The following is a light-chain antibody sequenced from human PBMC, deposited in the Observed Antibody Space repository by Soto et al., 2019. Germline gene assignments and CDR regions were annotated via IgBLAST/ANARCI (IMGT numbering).Light chain of an antibody. CDR2: VAS. V-gene: IGKV1-39*01. J-gene: IGKJ4*01. Sequence: DSHMTHSPSSLSASVGDRVTITCRASQSISSYLSWYQQKPGKAPKLLINVASTLQSGVPSRFSGSGSGTDFTLAISSLQPEDFATYYCQQSSSTPQTFGGGTKVDIK. CDR1: QSISSY. CDR3: QQSSSTPQT.